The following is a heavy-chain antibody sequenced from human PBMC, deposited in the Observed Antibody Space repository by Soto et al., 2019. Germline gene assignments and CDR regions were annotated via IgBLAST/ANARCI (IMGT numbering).Heavy chain of an antibody. J-gene: IGHJ4*02. D-gene: IGHD2-2*01. V-gene: IGHV4-39*01. Sequence: PSETLSLTCTVSGGSISSSSYYRGWIRQPPGKGLEWVGSIYYSGSTYYNPSLKSRVTISVDTSKNQFSLKLSSVTAADTAVYYCARHYPVVEGFYWGQGTLVTVSS. CDR3: ARHYPVVEGFY. CDR2: IYYSGST. CDR1: GGSISSSSYY.